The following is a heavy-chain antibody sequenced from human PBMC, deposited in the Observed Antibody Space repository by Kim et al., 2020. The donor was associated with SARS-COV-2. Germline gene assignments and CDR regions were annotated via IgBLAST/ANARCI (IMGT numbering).Heavy chain of an antibody. Sequence: SETLSLTCTVSGGSISSYYWSWIRQPPGKGLEWIGYIYYSGSTNYNPSLKSRVTISVDTSKNQFSLKLSSVAAADTAVYYCARLGVDSSGWPLGGFDPWGQGTLVTVSS. CDR3: ARLGVDSSGWPLGGFDP. V-gene: IGHV4-59*13. CDR2: IYYSGST. D-gene: IGHD6-19*01. CDR1: GGSISSYY. J-gene: IGHJ5*02.